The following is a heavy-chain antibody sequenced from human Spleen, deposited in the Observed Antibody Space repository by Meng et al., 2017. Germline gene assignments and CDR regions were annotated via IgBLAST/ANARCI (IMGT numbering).Heavy chain of an antibody. CDR3: ARDSGGSWAFDF. J-gene: IGHJ3*01. V-gene: IGHV3-48*03. CDR2: ISSSGSAI. Sequence: GGSLRLSCAASGFTFSSYEMNWVRQAPGKGLEWVSYISSSGSAIYYAESVKGRFTISRDNAKNSLYLQMNALRAEDTAVYYCARDSGGSWAFDFCGQGTKVTVSS. D-gene: IGHD3-16*01. CDR1: GFTFSSYE.